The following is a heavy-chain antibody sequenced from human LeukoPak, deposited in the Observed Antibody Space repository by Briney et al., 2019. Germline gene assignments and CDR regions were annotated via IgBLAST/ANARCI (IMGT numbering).Heavy chain of an antibody. CDR3: ARRLLWFGELGAFDI. J-gene: IGHJ3*02. CDR1: GYSFTSYW. Sequence: GESLKISCKGSGYSFTSYWIGWVRQMPGKGLEWMGIIYPGDSDTRYSPSFQGQVTISADKSISTAYLQWSSLKASDTAMYYCARRLLWFGELGAFDIWGQGTMVTVSS. D-gene: IGHD3-10*01. V-gene: IGHV5-51*01. CDR2: IYPGDSDT.